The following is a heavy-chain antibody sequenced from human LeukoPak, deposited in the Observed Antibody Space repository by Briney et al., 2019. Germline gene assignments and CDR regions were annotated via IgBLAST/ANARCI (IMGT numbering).Heavy chain of an antibody. Sequence: ASVKVSCKASGYTFTGYYMHWVRQAPGQGLEWMGWINPNSGGTNYAQKFQGRVTMTRDTSISTAYMELSRLRSDDTAVYYCKAHKVSWTFKGYYFDYWGQGTLVTVSS. D-gene: IGHD6-13*01. V-gene: IGHV1-2*02. CDR2: INPNSGGT. CDR1: GYTFTGYY. J-gene: IGHJ4*02. CDR3: KAHKVSWTFKGYYFDY.